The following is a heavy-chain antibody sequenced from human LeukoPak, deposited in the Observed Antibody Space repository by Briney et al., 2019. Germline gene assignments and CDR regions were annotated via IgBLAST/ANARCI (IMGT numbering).Heavy chain of an antibody. D-gene: IGHD5-18*01. CDR3: AKSGWIQLWLPILYFDY. Sequence: GGSLRLSCAASGFIFSTYSMNWVRQAPGKGLEWVSAISGSGGSTYYADSVKGRFTISRDNSKNTLYLQMNSLRAEDTAVYYCAKSGWIQLWLPILYFDYWGQGTLVTVSS. CDR2: ISGSGGST. V-gene: IGHV3-23*01. J-gene: IGHJ4*02. CDR1: GFIFSTYS.